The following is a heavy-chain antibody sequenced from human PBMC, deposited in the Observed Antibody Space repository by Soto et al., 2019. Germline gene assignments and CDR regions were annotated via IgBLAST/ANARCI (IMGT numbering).Heavy chain of an antibody. J-gene: IGHJ5*01. Sequence: PGGSLRPSCTASGFSFSSYTMNWVRQAPGKGLQWVASITNRGTHTYSADSVKGRFTISRDNDKNSLYLQMNNLRAEDTATYYCTRAHEVAWFDSWGRGTLVTVSS. CDR3: TRAHEVAWFDS. CDR2: ITNRGTHT. V-gene: IGHV3-21*06. D-gene: IGHD2-15*01. CDR1: GFSFSSYT.